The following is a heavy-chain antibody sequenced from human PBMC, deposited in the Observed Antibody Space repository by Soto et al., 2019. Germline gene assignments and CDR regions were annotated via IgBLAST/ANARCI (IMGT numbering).Heavy chain of an antibody. CDR3: ARDPGYSGYDSTWFDP. CDR1: GYTFTSYY. Sequence: GPSVKVSCKASGYTFTSYYMHWVRQAPGQGLEWMGIINPSGGSTSYAQKFQGRVTMTRDTSTSTVYMELSSLRSEDTAVYYCARDPGYSGYDSTWFDPWGQGTLVTVSS. D-gene: IGHD5-12*01. V-gene: IGHV1-46*01. J-gene: IGHJ5*02. CDR2: INPSGGST.